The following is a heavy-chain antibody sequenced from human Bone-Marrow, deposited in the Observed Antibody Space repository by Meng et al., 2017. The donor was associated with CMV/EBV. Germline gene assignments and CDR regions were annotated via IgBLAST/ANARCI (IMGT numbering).Heavy chain of an antibody. D-gene: IGHD2/OR15-2a*01. V-gene: IGHV3-21*06. CDR1: GFTFNTYT. CDR3: VTKYFYHSPIDP. Sequence: GGSLRLSCAPSGFTFNTYTNHWGRQAPGKGLEWVSSISSSRSYINYADSVKGRFTISRDNANNFLYLRMNSLRAEDTAVSFCVTKYFYHSPIDPKGQGTLVTVSS. J-gene: IGHJ5*02. CDR2: ISSSRSYI.